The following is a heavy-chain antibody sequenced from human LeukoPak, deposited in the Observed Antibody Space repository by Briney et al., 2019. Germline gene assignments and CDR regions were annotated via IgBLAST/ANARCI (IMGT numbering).Heavy chain of an antibody. CDR3: ARGLLLWFGGAFDI. V-gene: IGHV1-2*02. Sequence: ASVKVSCKASGYTFTGYYMQWVRQAPGQGLEWRGWINPNSGGTNYAQKFQGRVTMTRDTSISTAYMELSRLRSDDTAVYYCARGLLLWFGGAFDIWGQGTMVTVSS. D-gene: IGHD3-10*01. J-gene: IGHJ3*02. CDR2: INPNSGGT. CDR1: GYTFTGYY.